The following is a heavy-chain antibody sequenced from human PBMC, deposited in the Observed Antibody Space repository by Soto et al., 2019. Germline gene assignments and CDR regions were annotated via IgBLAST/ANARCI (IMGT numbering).Heavy chain of an antibody. J-gene: IGHJ4*02. CDR2: IWYDGSNK. CDR1: GFTFSSYG. V-gene: IGHV3-33*01. CDR3: ARVFDSSGWSDY. Sequence: VGSLRLSCAAAGFTFSSYGRHWVRQAPGKGLEWVAVIWYDGSNKYYADSVKGRFTISRDNSKNTLYLQMNSLRAEDTAVYYCARVFDSSGWSDYWGQGTLVTVAS. D-gene: IGHD6-19*01.